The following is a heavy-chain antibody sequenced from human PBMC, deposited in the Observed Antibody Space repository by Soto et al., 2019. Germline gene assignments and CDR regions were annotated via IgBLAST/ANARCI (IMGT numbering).Heavy chain of an antibody. Sequence: VQLLASGGGLVQPGGSLNFSCVAFGFTFTAYGVTWVRQPPGKGLEWVCGFSGGSGATHYRESVKGRFTISRDDSRSTVYLQMNSLGVDDTAVYYCVKWNGYGDYWGQGTLVSVSS. CDR2: FSGGSGAT. CDR3: VKWNGYGDY. V-gene: IGHV3-23*01. J-gene: IGHJ4*02. CDR1: GFTFTAYG. D-gene: IGHD1-1*01.